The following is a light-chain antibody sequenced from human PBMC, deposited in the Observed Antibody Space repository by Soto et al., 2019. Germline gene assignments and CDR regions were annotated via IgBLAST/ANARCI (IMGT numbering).Light chain of an antibody. J-gene: IGKJ2*01. V-gene: IGKV3-20*01. CDR1: QSVDSSY. CDR3: QKYGSSPYT. CDR2: GAS. Sequence: EIVLTQSPGTLSLSPGERATLSCRASQSVDSSYLAWYQQKPGQAPRLLIYGASSRATGIPDSFSGSGSGTDFTLTISRLEPEDFAVYYCQKYGSSPYTFGQGTKLEIK.